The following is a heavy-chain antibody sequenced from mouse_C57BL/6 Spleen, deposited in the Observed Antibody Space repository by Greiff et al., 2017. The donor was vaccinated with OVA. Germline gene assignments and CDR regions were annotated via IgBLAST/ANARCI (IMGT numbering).Heavy chain of an antibody. D-gene: IGHD1-1*01. Sequence: QVQLQQSGAELVRPGSSVKLSCKASGYTFTSYWMHWVKQRPIQGLEWIGNIDPSDSETHYNQKFKDKATLTVDKSSSTAYMQLSSLTSEDSAVYYCAQGDYGSSFAYWGQGTLVTVSA. CDR3: AQGDYGSSFAY. J-gene: IGHJ3*01. CDR2: IDPSDSET. CDR1: GYTFTSYW. V-gene: IGHV1-52*01.